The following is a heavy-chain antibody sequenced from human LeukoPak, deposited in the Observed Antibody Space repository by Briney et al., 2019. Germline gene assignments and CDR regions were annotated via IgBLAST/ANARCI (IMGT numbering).Heavy chain of an antibody. CDR3: ARGYSSGWYSDY. J-gene: IGHJ4*02. D-gene: IGHD6-19*01. CDR1: GFTFSSYA. V-gene: IGHV3-7*01. Sequence: GGSLRLSCAASGFTFSSYAMSWVRQAPGKGLEWVANIKQDGSEKYYVDSVKGRFTISRDNAKNSLYLQMNSLRAEDTAVYYCARGYSSGWYSDYWGQGALVTVSS. CDR2: IKQDGSEK.